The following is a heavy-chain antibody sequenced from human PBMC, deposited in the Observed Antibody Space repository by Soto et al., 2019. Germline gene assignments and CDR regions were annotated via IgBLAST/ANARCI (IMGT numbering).Heavy chain of an antibody. CDR3: AKDKYDILTGYSIPNWFDP. CDR1: GFTFSSYA. Sequence: PGGSLRLSCAVSGFTFSSYAMTWVRQAPGKGLEWVSGISGSGRSTYHADSVKGRFTISRDNSNNTLYLQMNSLRAEDTAVYYCAKDKYDILTGYSIPNWFDPWGQGTLVTVSS. J-gene: IGHJ5*02. CDR2: ISGSGRST. D-gene: IGHD3-9*01. V-gene: IGHV3-23*01.